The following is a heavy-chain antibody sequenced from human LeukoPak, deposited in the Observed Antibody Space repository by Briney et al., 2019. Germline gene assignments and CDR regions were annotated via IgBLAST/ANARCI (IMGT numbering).Heavy chain of an antibody. Sequence: GGSLRLSCAASGFTFSSYSMNWVRQAPGKGLEWVSYISSSSSTIYYADSVKGRFTISRDNAKNSLYLQMNSLRAEDTAVYYCAKDSYDFWSGYNYWGQGILVTVSS. D-gene: IGHD3-3*01. V-gene: IGHV3-48*04. CDR2: ISSSSSTI. J-gene: IGHJ4*02. CDR3: AKDSYDFWSGYNY. CDR1: GFTFSSYS.